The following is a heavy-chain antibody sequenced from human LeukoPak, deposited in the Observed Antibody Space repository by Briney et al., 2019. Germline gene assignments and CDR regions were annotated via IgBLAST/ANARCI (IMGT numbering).Heavy chain of an antibody. J-gene: IGHJ4*02. Sequence: GGSLRLSCAASGFTFSSYEMNWVRQAPGKGLEWVSYIGSSGSTIYYADSVKGRFTISRDNAKNSLYLQMNSLRAEDTAVYYCARFMVRGVFGTPRYFDYWGQGTLVTVSS. V-gene: IGHV3-48*03. CDR3: ARFMVRGVFGTPRYFDY. CDR1: GFTFSSYE. D-gene: IGHD3-10*01. CDR2: IGSSGSTI.